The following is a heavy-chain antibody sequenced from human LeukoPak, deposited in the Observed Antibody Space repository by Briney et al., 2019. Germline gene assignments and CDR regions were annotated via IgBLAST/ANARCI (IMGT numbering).Heavy chain of an antibody. CDR2: ISSSSSYI. CDR1: GFTFSSYS. V-gene: IGHV3-21*01. CDR3: ASLVVVVAASDY. Sequence: GGSLRLSCAASGFTFSSYSMNWVRQAPGKGLEWVSSISSSSSYIYYADSVKGRFTISRDNAKNSLYLQMNSLRAEDTAVYYCASLVVVVAASDYWGQGTLVTVSS. J-gene: IGHJ4*02. D-gene: IGHD2-15*01.